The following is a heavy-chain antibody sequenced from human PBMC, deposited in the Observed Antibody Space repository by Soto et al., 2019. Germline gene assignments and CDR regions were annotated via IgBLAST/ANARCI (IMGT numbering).Heavy chain of an antibody. Sequence: PGGSLRLSCSASGFTFSGYAMHWVRQAPGKGLEYVSAISSNGGSTYYADSVKGRFTISRDNSKNTLYLQMSSLGAEDTAVYYCVNLGITGSMTGGRPWGQGTLVTVSS. CDR1: GFTFSGYA. J-gene: IGHJ5*02. V-gene: IGHV3-64D*08. CDR3: VNLGITGSMTGGRP. CDR2: ISSNGGST. D-gene: IGHD1-20*01.